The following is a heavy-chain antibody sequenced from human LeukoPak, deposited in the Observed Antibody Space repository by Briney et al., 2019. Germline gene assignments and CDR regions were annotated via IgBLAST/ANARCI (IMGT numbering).Heavy chain of an antibody. V-gene: IGHV3-23*01. CDR1: GFTFSTYV. D-gene: IGHD4-17*01. CDR3: AKLYNDYGDENFDY. Sequence: GGSLRLSCAASGFTFSTYVMSWVRQAPGKGLEWVSAISGGRGSTYYADSVKGRFTISRDHSKNTLYLQMNCLRAEDTAVYYCAKLYNDYGDENFDYWGQGTLVTVSS. CDR2: ISGGRGST. J-gene: IGHJ4*02.